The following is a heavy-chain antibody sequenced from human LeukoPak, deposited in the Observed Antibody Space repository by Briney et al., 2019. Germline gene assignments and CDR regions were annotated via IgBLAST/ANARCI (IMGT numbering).Heavy chain of an antibody. V-gene: IGHV3-30*02. CDR1: GFTFSNYG. D-gene: IGHD3-10*01. J-gene: IGHJ3*02. Sequence: GGSLRLSCAASGFTFSNYGMHWVRQAPGKGLEWVAFIRYDGSKKYYVDSVKGRFTISRDNSKNTLYLQMNSLRAEDTAVYYCAKEITYYYGRRDAFDIWGQGTMVTVSS. CDR2: IRYDGSKK. CDR3: AKEITYYYGRRDAFDI.